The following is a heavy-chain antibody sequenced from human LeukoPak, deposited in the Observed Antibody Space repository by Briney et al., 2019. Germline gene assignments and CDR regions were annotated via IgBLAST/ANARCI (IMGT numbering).Heavy chain of an antibody. D-gene: IGHD1-26*01. Sequence: PAETLSLTCAVYIDSFSNYHWNWIRQTPAKGMEWMGEVNESGGTNISPSLRSRVILSVDTSKNQFSLKLISVTVADTAIYYCARGQGATVPQVGKNWFDPWGQGTRVTASS. CDR3: ARGQGATVPQVGKNWFDP. CDR1: IDSFSNYH. J-gene: IGHJ5*02. V-gene: IGHV4-34*01. CDR2: VNESGGT.